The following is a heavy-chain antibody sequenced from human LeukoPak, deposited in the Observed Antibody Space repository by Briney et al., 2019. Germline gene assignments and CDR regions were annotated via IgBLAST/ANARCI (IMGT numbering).Heavy chain of an antibody. CDR2: IYYSGIT. V-gene: IGHV4-59*08. J-gene: IGHJ4*02. D-gene: IGHD4-17*01. Sequence: SETLSLTCTVSGGSISSYYWSWIRQPPGKGLEWIGYIYYSGITNYNPSLKSRVTISVDTSKNQFSLKLSSVTAADTAVYYCARHAGYGDLYYFDYWGQGTLVTVSS. CDR1: GGSISSYY. CDR3: ARHAGYGDLYYFDY.